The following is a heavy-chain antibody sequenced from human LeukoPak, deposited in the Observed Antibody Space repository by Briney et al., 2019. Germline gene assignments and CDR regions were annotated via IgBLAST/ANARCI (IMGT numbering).Heavy chain of an antibody. J-gene: IGHJ4*02. V-gene: IGHV4-30-4*01. CDR2: IHYSGST. CDR1: RGSMSRGEFY. Sequence: SQTLSLTSSVSRGSMSRGEFYWSWVRQLPGKGLEWIGYIHYSGSTYHNPSLMSRVTISKDTSKNQFSLRLSSVTAADTAVYYCARGLRELAAAGTYYFDYWGQGTLVTVSS. D-gene: IGHD6-13*01. CDR3: ARGLRELAAAGTYYFDY.